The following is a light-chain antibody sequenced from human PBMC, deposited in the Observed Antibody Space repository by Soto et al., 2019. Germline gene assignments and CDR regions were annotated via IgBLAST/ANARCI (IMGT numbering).Light chain of an antibody. CDR1: QDIRNY. CDR3: QQDTTYPVT. CDR2: GAS. Sequence: DIQLTQSPAFLSASIGDRVTITCRASQDIRNYLAWYQQQPGKAPKLLVYGASTLQSGVSSRFSGSGSGTEFTLTISNVQAEDFSTYYCQQDTTYPVTFGPGTKVDSK. J-gene: IGKJ3*01. V-gene: IGKV1-9*01.